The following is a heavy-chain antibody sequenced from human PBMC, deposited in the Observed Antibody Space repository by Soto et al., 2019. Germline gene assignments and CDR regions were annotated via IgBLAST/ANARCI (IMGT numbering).Heavy chain of an antibody. D-gene: IGHD6-19*01. V-gene: IGHV4-30-4*01. CDR1: GGSISSGDYY. J-gene: IGHJ6*02. CDR3: ASLRYSSGWYGQNYYYGMDV. CDR2: IYYSGST. Sequence: SETLSLTCTVSGGSISSGDYYWSWIRQPPGKGLEWIGYIYYSGSTYYNPSLKSRVTISVDTSKNQFSLKLSSVTAADTAVYYCASLRYSSGWYGQNYYYGMDVWGQGTTVTVSS.